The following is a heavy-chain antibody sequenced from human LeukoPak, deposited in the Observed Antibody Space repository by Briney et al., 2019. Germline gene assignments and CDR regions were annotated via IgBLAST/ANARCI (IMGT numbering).Heavy chain of an antibody. CDR2: IYTSGST. CDR1: GGSISSGSYY. D-gene: IGHD6-19*01. CDR3: ARGAVAGTLGY. Sequence: TXSLTCTVSGGSISSGSYYWSWIRQPAGKGLEWIGRIYTSGSTNYNPSLKSRVTISVDTSKNQFSLKLSSVTAADTAVYYCARGAVAGTLGYWGQGTLVTVSS. V-gene: IGHV4-61*02. J-gene: IGHJ4*02.